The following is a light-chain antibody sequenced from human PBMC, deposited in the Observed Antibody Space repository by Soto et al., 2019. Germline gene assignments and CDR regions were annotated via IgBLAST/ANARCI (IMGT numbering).Light chain of an antibody. CDR3: SSYAGSNRFE. CDR1: SSDVGGYNY. Sequence: QSALTQPPSASGSPGQSVTISCTGTSSDVGGYNYVSWYQQHPDKAPKLIIYEVNKRPSGVPDRFSGSKSGNTASLTVSGLQAEDEADYYCSSYAGSNRFEVGGGTKLTVL. CDR2: EVN. V-gene: IGLV2-8*01. J-gene: IGLJ2*01.